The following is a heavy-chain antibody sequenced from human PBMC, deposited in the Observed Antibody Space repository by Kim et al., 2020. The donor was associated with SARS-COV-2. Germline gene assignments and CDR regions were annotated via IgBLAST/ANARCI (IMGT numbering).Heavy chain of an antibody. D-gene: IGHD3-16*01. Sequence: GGSLRLSCLASGFTFSNYWIHWVRQAPGEGLVWVSRITPGGGGKDYADSVKGRFTTSRDNAKNTAYLEMDSLTIEDTAVYYCARVNYVGDQWGQGNPVTVSS. CDR2: ITPGGGGK. CDR1: GFTFSNYW. J-gene: IGHJ4*02. V-gene: IGHV3-74*01. CDR3: ARVNYVGDQ.